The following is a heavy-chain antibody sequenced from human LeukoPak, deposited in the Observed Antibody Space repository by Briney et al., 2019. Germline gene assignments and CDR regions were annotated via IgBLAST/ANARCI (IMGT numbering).Heavy chain of an antibody. D-gene: IGHD3-22*01. CDR3: SYYYDSSSYVDY. Sequence: GGSLRLSCAASGFAFSNGWMTWVRQAPGKGLEWVGRIKSKSDGGTTDYAAPVKGRFAISRDDSRNTLYLQMDSLKPEDTAVYFCSYYYDSSSYVDYWGQGTLVTVSS. CDR1: GFAFSNGW. J-gene: IGHJ4*02. V-gene: IGHV3-15*01. CDR2: IKSKSDGGTT.